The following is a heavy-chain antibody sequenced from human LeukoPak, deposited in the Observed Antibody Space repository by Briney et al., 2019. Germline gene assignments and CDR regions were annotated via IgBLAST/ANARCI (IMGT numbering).Heavy chain of an antibody. Sequence: ASVKVSCKASGYTFTGYYMHWVRQAPGQGLEWMGWINPNSGGTNYAQKFQGRVTMTRDTSISTAYMELSRLRSDDTAVYYCARDKGGSRNWFDPWGQGTLVTVSS. CDR1: GYTFTGYY. V-gene: IGHV1-2*02. D-gene: IGHD3-10*01. CDR2: INPNSGGT. CDR3: ARDKGGSRNWFDP. J-gene: IGHJ5*02.